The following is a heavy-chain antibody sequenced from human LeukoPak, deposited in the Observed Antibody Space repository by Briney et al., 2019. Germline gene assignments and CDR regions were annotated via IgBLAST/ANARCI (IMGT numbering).Heavy chain of an antibody. CDR2: IYYSGST. CDR1: GGSISSGDYY. CDR3: ARDPSGSARRFDP. J-gene: IGHJ5*02. V-gene: IGHV4-30-4*01. Sequence: SQILSLTCTVSGGSISSGDYYWSWIRQPPGKGLEWIGYIYYSGSTYYNPSLKSRVTISVDTSKNQFSLKLSSVTAADTAVYYCARDPSGSARRFDPWGQGTLVTVSS. D-gene: IGHD3-10*01.